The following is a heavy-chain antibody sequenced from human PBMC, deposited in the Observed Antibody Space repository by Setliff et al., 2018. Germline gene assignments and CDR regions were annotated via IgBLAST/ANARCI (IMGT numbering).Heavy chain of an antibody. CDR2: IDYSGIT. J-gene: IGHJ3*02. V-gene: IGHV4-39*01. CDR1: GDSISSSSYY. CDR3: ARLPGYCNGGNCYGYYTFDI. Sequence: SETLSLTCSVSGDSISSSSYYWGWIRQPPGKGLEWIGSIDYSGITYYSPSLKSRVIVSVDTSKNQFSLKLSSVTAADTAVYYCARLPGYCNGGNCYGYYTFDIWGQGTMVTVSS. D-gene: IGHD2-15*01.